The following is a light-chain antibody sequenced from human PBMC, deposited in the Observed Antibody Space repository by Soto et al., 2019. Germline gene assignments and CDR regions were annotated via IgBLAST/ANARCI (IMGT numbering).Light chain of an antibody. CDR3: QKYQSFSLN. CDR2: KTS. Sequence: DIQMTHSPSTLSASVLDRVTITFRASQSISNWLAWYQQKPGKAPKLLIYKTSNLESGVPSRFSGSGSGTEFSLTISSLQPDDFATYYCQKYQSFSLNFGGGTKVDIK. J-gene: IGKJ4*01. CDR1: QSISNW. V-gene: IGKV1-5*03.